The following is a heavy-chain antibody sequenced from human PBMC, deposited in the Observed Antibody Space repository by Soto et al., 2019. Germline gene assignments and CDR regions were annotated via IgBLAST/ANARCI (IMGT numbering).Heavy chain of an antibody. CDR1: GDTISTGGYT. CDR2: TYHSGNP. J-gene: IGHJ3*02. V-gene: IGHV4-30-2*02. Sequence: SETLSLTCDVSGDTISTGGYTWAWIRQPPGKALEWIGHTYHSGNPYYNPSLKSRVIISVDRSKNQFSLKLNSVTAEDTAVYYCAKGVYGDSMDDAFDIWGPGTMVTVSS. D-gene: IGHD4-17*01. CDR3: AKGVYGDSMDDAFDI.